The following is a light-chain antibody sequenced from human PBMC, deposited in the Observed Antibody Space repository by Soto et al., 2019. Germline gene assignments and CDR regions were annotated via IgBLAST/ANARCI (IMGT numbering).Light chain of an antibody. CDR3: AALDVSFVV. CDR1: GSNIGTNT. V-gene: IGLV1-44*01. Sequence: QSVLTQPPSASGTPGQWVTISCSGSGSNIGTNTVTWYQQLPGAAPRLLIYSDNQRPSGVPARFSGSKSGTSASLAISGLQSEDEADYYCAALDVSFVVFGGGTKLTVL. CDR2: SDN. J-gene: IGLJ3*02.